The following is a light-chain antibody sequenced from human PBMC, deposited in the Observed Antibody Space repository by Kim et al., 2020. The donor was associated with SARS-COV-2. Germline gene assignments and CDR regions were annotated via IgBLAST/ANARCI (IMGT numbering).Light chain of an antibody. J-gene: IGKJ2*03. V-gene: IGKV1-5*03. Sequence: SASVGDRVTITCRASQSISSWLAWYQQKPGKAPKLLIYKASSLESGVPSSFSGSGSGTEFTLTISSLQPDDFATYYCQQYNSYWYSFGQGTKLEI. CDR2: KAS. CDR3: QQYNSYWYS. CDR1: QSISSW.